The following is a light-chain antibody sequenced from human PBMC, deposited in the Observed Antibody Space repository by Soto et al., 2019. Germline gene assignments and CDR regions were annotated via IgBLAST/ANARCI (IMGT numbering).Light chain of an antibody. J-gene: IGKJ5*01. CDR1: EDISTW. V-gene: IGKV1-12*01. CDR3: QHADSFPLIT. CDR2: AAS. Sequence: DIQMSQSPSSLSASVGEGVTITCRSSEDISTWLAWYQQKPGKAPKLLIYAASSLQSGVPSRFSGSGSGTDFTLTISSLQPEDFATYYCQHADSFPLITFGQGTRLEIK.